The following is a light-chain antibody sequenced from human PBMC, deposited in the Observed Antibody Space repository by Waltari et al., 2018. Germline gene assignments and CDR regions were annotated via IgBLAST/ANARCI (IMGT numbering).Light chain of an antibody. CDR3: QQYNNCPPWT. CDR2: GAS. CDR1: QSARSN. Sequence: EIVMTQSPATLSVSPGERATLPCRASQSARSNLSWYQQKPGQAPRLLTYGASTRATGVPSRFSGSGSGTEFTLTISGLQSEYFAVYYCQQYNNCPPWTFGQGTKVEMK. J-gene: IGKJ1*01. V-gene: IGKV3-15*01.